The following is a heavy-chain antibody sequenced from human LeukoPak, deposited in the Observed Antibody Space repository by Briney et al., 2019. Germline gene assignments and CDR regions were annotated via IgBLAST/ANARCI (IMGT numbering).Heavy chain of an antibody. CDR3: ARERRDGSYGLDS. Sequence: SGALSLTCTVSGASIGSYYWNWIRQPAGKGLEWIGRIYSSGSTNYNPSLKSRVAMSVDTSKNQFSLKLRSVTDADTAVYYCARERRDGSYGLDSWGQGTLVTVSS. CDR2: IYSSGST. J-gene: IGHJ4*02. D-gene: IGHD5-18*01. V-gene: IGHV4-4*07. CDR1: GASIGSYY.